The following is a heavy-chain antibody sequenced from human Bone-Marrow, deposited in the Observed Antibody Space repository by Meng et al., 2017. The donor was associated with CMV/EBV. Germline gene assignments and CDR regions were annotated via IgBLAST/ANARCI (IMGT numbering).Heavy chain of an antibody. J-gene: IGHJ5*02. Sequence: ASVKVSCKASGYTFTSYGISWVRQAPGQGLEWMGWISAYNGNTNYAQKLQGRVTMTTDTSTSTAYMELSSLRSEDTAVYYCAKGRRTGILDNWFDPWGQGTLVTVSS. CDR3: AKGRRTGILDNWFDP. CDR2: ISAYNGNT. V-gene: IGHV1-18*01. CDR1: GYTFTSYG.